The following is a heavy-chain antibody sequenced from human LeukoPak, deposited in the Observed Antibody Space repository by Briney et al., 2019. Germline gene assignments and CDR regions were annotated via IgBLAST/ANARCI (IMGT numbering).Heavy chain of an antibody. CDR3: ARDRGYCGGDCYANDY. Sequence: SETLSLTCAVYGGSFSGYYWSWIRQPPGKGLEWIGEINHSRSTNYNPSLKSRVAISVDTSKNQFSLTLTSVTAADTAVYYCARDRGYCGGDCYANDYWGQGTLVIVSS. V-gene: IGHV4-34*01. D-gene: IGHD2-21*01. J-gene: IGHJ4*02. CDR1: GGSFSGYY. CDR2: INHSRST.